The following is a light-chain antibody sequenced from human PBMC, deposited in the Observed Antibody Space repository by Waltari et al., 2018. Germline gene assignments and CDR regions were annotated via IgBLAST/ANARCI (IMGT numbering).Light chain of an antibody. CDR3: QHYVSLPVT. Sequence: EIVLTQSPGTLSLSPGERATLSCRASQRVSRALAWYQQNPGQAPRLLIYGASNRATGIPDRFSGSGSGTDFSRIISRLEPEDFAVYYCQHYVSLPVTFGQGTKVEIK. V-gene: IGKV3-20*01. CDR1: QRVSRA. J-gene: IGKJ1*01. CDR2: GAS.